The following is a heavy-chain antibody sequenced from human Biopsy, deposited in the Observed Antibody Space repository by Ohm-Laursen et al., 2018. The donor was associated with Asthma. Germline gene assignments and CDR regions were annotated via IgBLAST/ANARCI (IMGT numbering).Heavy chain of an antibody. CDR2: VNTGNGDT. V-gene: IGHV1-3*04. Sequence: VKVSCNASGYNFISFAIHWVRQAPGQRLEWMGWVNTGNGDTKYSQKFQGRVTITRDTSASTAYMELRSLRSEDTATYYCARTYYDFLTGQVKDVFGVWGQGTMATVSS. D-gene: IGHD3-9*01. CDR3: ARTYYDFLTGQVKDVFGV. CDR1: GYNFISFA. J-gene: IGHJ3*01.